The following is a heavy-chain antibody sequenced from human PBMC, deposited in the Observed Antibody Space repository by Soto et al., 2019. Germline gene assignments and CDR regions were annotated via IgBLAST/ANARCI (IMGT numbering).Heavy chain of an antibody. CDR3: ARSYSGYDSGWFDP. D-gene: IGHD5-12*01. J-gene: IGHJ5*02. V-gene: IGHV3-21*01. Sequence: EVQLVESGGGLVKPGGSLRLSCAASGFTFSSYSMNWVRQAPGKGLEWVSSISSSSSYIYYADSVKGRFPISRDNAKNSLYLQMNSLRAEDTAVYYCARSYSGYDSGWFDPWGQGTLVTVSS. CDR2: ISSSSSYI. CDR1: GFTFSSYS.